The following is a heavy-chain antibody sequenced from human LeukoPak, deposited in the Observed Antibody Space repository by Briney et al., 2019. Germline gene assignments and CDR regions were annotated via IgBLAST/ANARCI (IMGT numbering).Heavy chain of an antibody. CDR2: IWYDGSNK. Sequence: QSGGSPRLSCTASGFTFSSYGMHWVRQAPGKGLEWVAVIWYDGSNKYYADSVKGRFTISRDNSKNTLYLQMNSLRAEDTAVYYCARGPWGITMVRGVRNLYYFDYWGQGTLVTVSS. D-gene: IGHD3-10*01. J-gene: IGHJ4*02. CDR1: GFTFSSYG. CDR3: ARGPWGITMVRGVRNLYYFDY. V-gene: IGHV3-33*01.